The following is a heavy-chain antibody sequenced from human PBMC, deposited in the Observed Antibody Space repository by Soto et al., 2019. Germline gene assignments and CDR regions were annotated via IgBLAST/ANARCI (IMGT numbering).Heavy chain of an antibody. CDR3: ATGPAVTTPVGY. CDR1: GYTLTELS. D-gene: IGHD4-17*01. V-gene: IGHV1-24*01. J-gene: IGHJ4*02. Sequence: GASVKVSCKVSGYTLTELSMHWVRQAPGKGLEWMGGFDPEDGETIYAQKFQGRVTMTEDTSTDTAYMELSSLRSEDTAVYYCATGPAVTTPVGYWGQGTLVTVSS. CDR2: FDPEDGET.